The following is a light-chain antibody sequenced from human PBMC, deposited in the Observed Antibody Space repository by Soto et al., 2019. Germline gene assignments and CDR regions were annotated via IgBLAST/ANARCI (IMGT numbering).Light chain of an antibody. Sequence: SVLTQPASVSGAPGQRVTISCTGSTSNIGAGYAVHWYRQLPGTAPKLLIYGDSNRPSGVPDRLSGSKSGTSASLAITGLQAEDEADYYCQSYDSSLSGYVFGTGTKVTV. V-gene: IGLV1-40*01. CDR3: QSYDSSLSGYV. CDR1: TSNIGAGYA. CDR2: GDS. J-gene: IGLJ1*01.